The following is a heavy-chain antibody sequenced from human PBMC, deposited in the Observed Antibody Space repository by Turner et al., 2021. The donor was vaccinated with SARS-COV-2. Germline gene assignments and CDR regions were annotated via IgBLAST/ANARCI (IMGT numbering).Heavy chain of an antibody. CDR3: ARFKLGSGYNWFDP. CDR1: GVSISSYC. Sequence: QVQLQESGPGRVKPSETLSLTCTVSGVSISSYCWSWIRQSPETGLEWIAYICYSGSTHHNPSLKSRVTISLDTSRNQFSLMLISVTAADTAVYYCARFKLGSGYNWFDPWGQGTLVTVSS. V-gene: IGHV4-59*01. D-gene: IGHD3-3*01. J-gene: IGHJ5*02. CDR2: ICYSGST.